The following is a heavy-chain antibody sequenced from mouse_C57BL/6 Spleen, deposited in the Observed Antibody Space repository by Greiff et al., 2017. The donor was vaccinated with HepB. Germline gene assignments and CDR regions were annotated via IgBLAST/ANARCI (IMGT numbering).Heavy chain of an antibody. CDR1: GFTFSDYG. CDR2: ISSGSSTI. Sequence: EVHLVESGGGLVKPGGSLKLSCAASGFTFSDYGMHWVRQAPEKGLEWVAYISSGSSTIYYADTVKGRFTISRDNAKNTLFLQMTSLRSEDTAMYYCARGGGFYYGSSYDFDYWGQGTTLTVSS. D-gene: IGHD1-1*01. V-gene: IGHV5-17*01. J-gene: IGHJ2*01. CDR3: ARGGGFYYGSSYDFDY.